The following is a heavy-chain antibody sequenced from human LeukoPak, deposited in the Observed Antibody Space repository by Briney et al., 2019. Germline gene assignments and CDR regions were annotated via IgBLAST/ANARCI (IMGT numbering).Heavy chain of an antibody. Sequence: ASVKVSCKASGGTFSSYAISWVRQAPGQGLEWMGGIIPIFGTANYAQKLQGRVTMTTDTSTSTAYMELRSLRSDDTAVYYCARAAFDYYDSSGQTFYGMDVWGQGTTVTVSS. CDR2: IIPIFGTA. J-gene: IGHJ6*02. CDR1: GGTFSSYA. D-gene: IGHD3-22*01. CDR3: ARAAFDYYDSSGQTFYGMDV. V-gene: IGHV1-69*05.